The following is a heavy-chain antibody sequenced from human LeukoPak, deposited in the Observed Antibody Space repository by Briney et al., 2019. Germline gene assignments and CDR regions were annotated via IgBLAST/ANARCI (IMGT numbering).Heavy chain of an antibody. CDR2: MNPNSGNT. Sequence: ASVKVSCKASGYTFTSYDINWVRQATGQGLEWMGWMNPNSGNTGYAQKFQGRVTITRNTSISTAYMELGSLRSEDTAVYYCAILSDIVVVPAATNRVSNWFDPWGQGTLVTVSS. D-gene: IGHD2-2*01. CDR1: GYTFTSYD. CDR3: AILSDIVVVPAATNRVSNWFDP. V-gene: IGHV1-8*03. J-gene: IGHJ5*02.